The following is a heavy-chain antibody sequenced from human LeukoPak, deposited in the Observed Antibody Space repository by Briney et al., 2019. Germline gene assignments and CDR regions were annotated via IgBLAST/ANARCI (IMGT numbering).Heavy chain of an antibody. Sequence: SETLSLTCTVSGGSISSYYWSWIRQPPGKGLEWIGYIYYSGSTNYNPSLKSRVTISVDTSKNQFSLKLSSVTAADTAVYYCARCKLGSSWFLDYWGLGTLVTVSS. V-gene: IGHV4-59*01. J-gene: IGHJ4*02. D-gene: IGHD6-13*01. CDR1: GGSISSYY. CDR2: IYYSGST. CDR3: ARCKLGSSWFLDY.